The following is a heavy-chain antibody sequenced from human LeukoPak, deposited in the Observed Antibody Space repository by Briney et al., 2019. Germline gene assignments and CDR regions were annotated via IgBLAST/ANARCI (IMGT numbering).Heavy chain of an antibody. CDR3: ARAPKSNSYFFDY. Sequence: SETLSLTCAGVGWPFSDYSWTWVRQPPGKGLEWIGEINHSGSTNYSPSLRSRVTISVDTSKNQFSLKLSSVTAADTAVYYCARAPKSNSYFFDYWGLGTLVTVSS. V-gene: IGHV4-34*01. CDR1: GWPFSDYS. D-gene: IGHD6-13*01. CDR2: INHSGST. J-gene: IGHJ4*02.